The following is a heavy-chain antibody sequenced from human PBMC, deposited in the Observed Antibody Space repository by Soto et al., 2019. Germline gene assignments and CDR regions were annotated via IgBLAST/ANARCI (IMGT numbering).Heavy chain of an antibody. V-gene: IGHV3-23*01. CDR1: GFTFNQYA. CDR2: IIANGGT. Sequence: EVQVLESGGGPVQRGGSLTLSCAASGFTFNQYAMSWVRQAPGKGLQWVSIIIANGGTYYADSVKGRFTISRDNSKNTVYLQMSNLRVEDTAIYYCARDYTVAADPSSVILFDYWGQGALVTVSS. D-gene: IGHD2-15*01. CDR3: ARDYTVAADPSSVILFDY. J-gene: IGHJ4*02.